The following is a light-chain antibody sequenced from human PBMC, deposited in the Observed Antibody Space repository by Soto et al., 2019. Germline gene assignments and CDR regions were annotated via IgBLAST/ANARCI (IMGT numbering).Light chain of an antibody. CDR3: QQFGSSPGFT. J-gene: IGKJ3*01. V-gene: IGKV3-20*01. CDR2: GAS. Sequence: EIVLTQSPGTLSLSPGERATLSCRASQSINSRYLAWYQQKPGQAPRLLIYGASSRATGIPDRFSGSASGTDFTLTISRLEPEDFAVYYCQQFGSSPGFTFGPGTIVDIK. CDR1: QSINSRY.